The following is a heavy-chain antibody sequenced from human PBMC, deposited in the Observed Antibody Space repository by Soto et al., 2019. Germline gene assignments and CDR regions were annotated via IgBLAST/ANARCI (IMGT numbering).Heavy chain of an antibody. D-gene: IGHD3-10*01. Sequence: GGSLRLACAASGFTFSSYAMSWVRQAPGKGLEWVAAISGSGGSTYYANSVKGRFTISRDNSKNTLYLQMNSLRAEDTAVYYCAKDSRNYGSGSHYFDYWGQGTLVTVSS. V-gene: IGHV3-23*01. CDR2: ISGSGGST. CDR3: AKDSRNYGSGSHYFDY. J-gene: IGHJ4*02. CDR1: GFTFSSYA.